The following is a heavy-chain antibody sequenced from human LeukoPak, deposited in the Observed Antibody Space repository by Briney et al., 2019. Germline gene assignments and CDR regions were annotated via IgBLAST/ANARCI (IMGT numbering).Heavy chain of an antibody. CDR2: INHSGST. Sequence: SETLSLTCAVYGGSFSGYYWSWIRQPPGKGLEWIGEINHSGSTNYNPSLKSRVTISVDTSKNQFSLKLSSVTAADTAVYYCARGPRFIYYDFWSCYGDAFDIWGQGTMVTVSS. CDR3: ARGPRFIYYDFWSCYGDAFDI. J-gene: IGHJ3*02. CDR1: GGSFSGYY. D-gene: IGHD3-3*01. V-gene: IGHV4-34*01.